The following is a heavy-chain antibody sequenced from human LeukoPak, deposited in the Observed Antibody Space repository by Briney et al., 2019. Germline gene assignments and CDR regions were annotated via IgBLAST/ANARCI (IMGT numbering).Heavy chain of an antibody. J-gene: IGHJ5*02. Sequence: ASVKVSCKASGYTFTSYGISWVRQAPGQGLEWMGWISAYNGNTNYAQKLQGRVTMTRNTSISTAYMELSSLRSEDTAVYYCARVPSRRLWFGELLFFDPWGQGTLVTVSS. CDR3: ARVPSRRLWFGELLFFDP. V-gene: IGHV1-18*01. CDR1: GYTFTSYG. D-gene: IGHD3-10*01. CDR2: ISAYNGNT.